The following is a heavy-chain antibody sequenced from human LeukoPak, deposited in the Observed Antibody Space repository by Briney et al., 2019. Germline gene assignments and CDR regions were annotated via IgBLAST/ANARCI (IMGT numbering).Heavy chain of an antibody. Sequence: GGSLRLSCAGAGFTFRSYSMHWVRQAPGKGLEWVSYISSSGSTIYYADSVKGRFTISRDNAKNSLYLQMNSLRAEDTAVYYCARGPSLVVVAAGENWFDPWGQGTLVTVSS. D-gene: IGHD2-15*01. J-gene: IGHJ5*02. V-gene: IGHV3-48*03. CDR3: ARGPSLVVVAAGENWFDP. CDR1: GFTFRSYS. CDR2: ISSSGSTI.